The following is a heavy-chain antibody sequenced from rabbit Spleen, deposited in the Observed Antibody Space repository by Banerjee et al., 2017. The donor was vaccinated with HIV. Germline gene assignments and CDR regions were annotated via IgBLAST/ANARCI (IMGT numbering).Heavy chain of an antibody. Sequence: QSLEESGGDLVKPGASLTLTCTASGFSFNNYYYIYWVRQAPGKGLEWIGCIYTGGSGGIYYASWVNGRFTISRDIDQNTLYLQLNSLTAADTATYFCVRDQARMLDLWGPASTLVTVS. D-gene: IGHD6-1*01. J-gene: IGHJ4*01. CDR1: GFSFNNYYY. CDR3: VRDQARMLDL. V-gene: IGHV1S40*01. CDR2: IYTGGSGGI.